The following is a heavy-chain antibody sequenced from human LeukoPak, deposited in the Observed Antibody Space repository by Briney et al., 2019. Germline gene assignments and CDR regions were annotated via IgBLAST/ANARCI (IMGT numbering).Heavy chain of an antibody. D-gene: IGHD2-21*01. CDR1: GYRFTSYW. J-gene: IGHJ4*02. Sequence: GESLKISFKGSGYRFTSYWIGWVRPMPGKGLEWMGIIYPSDSDIRYSPSFQGQVTISADKSISTAYRQWSSLKASDTAMYYCARLFASCHWHWGQGTLVTVSS. V-gene: IGHV5-51*01. CDR2: IYPSDSDI. CDR3: ARLFASCHWH.